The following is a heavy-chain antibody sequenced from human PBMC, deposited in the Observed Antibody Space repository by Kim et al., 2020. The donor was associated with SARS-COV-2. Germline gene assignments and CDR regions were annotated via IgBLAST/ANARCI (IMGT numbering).Heavy chain of an antibody. CDR2: IYPGDSDT. Sequence: GESLKISCKASGYTFSTYWIGWVRQMPGKGLEWMGIIYPGDSDTRYSPSFEGQVTISVDTSITTAYLQWSSLKASDTAMYYCARQNIGKVVTIKDAFDIWGQGTMVTVSS. CDR3: ARQNIGKVVTIKDAFDI. CDR1: GYTFSTYW. D-gene: IGHD5-12*01. J-gene: IGHJ3*02. V-gene: IGHV5-51*01.